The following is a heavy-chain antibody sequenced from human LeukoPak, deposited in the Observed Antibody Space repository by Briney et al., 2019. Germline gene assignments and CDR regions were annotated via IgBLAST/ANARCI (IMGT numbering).Heavy chain of an antibody. CDR3: ATGFFYYYYLDV. V-gene: IGHV3-30*04. Sequence: GGSLRLSCAASGFTFSSYAMHWVRQAPGKGLEWVAVISYDGSNKYYADSVKGRFTISRDNSKNTLYLQMNSLRAEDTAVYYCATGFFYYYYLDVWGKGTTVTISS. CDR1: GFTFSSYA. CDR2: ISYDGSNK. D-gene: IGHD1-14*01. J-gene: IGHJ6*03.